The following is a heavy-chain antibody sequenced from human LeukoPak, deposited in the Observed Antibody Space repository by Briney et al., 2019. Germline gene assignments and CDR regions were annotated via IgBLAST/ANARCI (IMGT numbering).Heavy chain of an antibody. Sequence: SVKVSCTASGYTFTSYGISWVRQAPGQGLEWMGGIIPIFGTANYAQKFQGRVTITADESTSTAYMELSSLRSEGTAVYYCARELDDSSGYYHYYYGMDVWGQGTTVTVSS. CDR3: ARELDDSSGYYHYYYGMDV. J-gene: IGHJ6*02. CDR2: IIPIFGTA. D-gene: IGHD3-22*01. CDR1: GYTFTSYG. V-gene: IGHV1-69*13.